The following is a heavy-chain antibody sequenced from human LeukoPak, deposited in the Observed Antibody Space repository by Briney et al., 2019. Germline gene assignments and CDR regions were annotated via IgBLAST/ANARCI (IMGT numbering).Heavy chain of an antibody. J-gene: IGHJ6*03. CDR2: MNPNSGNT. CDR1: GYTFTSYD. D-gene: IGHD7-27*01. V-gene: IGHV1-8*01. CDR3: ARGENWGAPYYYYYMDV. Sequence: ASVKVSCKASGYTFTSYDINWVRQATGQGLEWMGWMNPNSGNTGYAQKFQGRVTMTRNTSISTAYMELSSLRSEHTAVYYCARGENWGAPYYYYYMDVWGKGTTVTVSS.